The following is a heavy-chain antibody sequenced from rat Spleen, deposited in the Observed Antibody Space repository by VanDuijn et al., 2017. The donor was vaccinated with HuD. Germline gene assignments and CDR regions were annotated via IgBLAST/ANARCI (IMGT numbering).Heavy chain of an antibody. CDR1: GFTFSDFY. CDR2: ISTRGGST. CDR3: ARLGGLRNWFAY. V-gene: IGHV5-25*01. D-gene: IGHD4-3*01. Sequence: EVQLVESDGGLVQPGRSLKLSCATSGFTFSDFYMAWVRQAPTRGLEWVATISTRGGSTYYRDSVKGRFTISRDDEESTLYLQMDSLRSEDTATYFCARLGGLRNWFAYWGQGTLVTVSS. J-gene: IGHJ3*01.